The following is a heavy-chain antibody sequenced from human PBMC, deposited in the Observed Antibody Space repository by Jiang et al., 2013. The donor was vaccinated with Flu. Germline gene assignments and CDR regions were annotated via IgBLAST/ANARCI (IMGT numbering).Heavy chain of an antibody. CDR1: GGSISSSSYY. J-gene: IGHJ4*02. V-gene: IGHV4-39*07. Sequence: GLVKPSETLSLTCTVSGGSISSSSYYWGWIRQPPGKGLEWIGSIYYSGSTYYNPSLKSRVTISVDTSKNQFSLKLSSVTAADTAVYYCAREAPFPDYSNYDNHDLYDYWGQGTLVTVSS. CDR3: AREAPFPDYSNYDNHDLYDY. D-gene: IGHD4-11*01. CDR2: IYYSGST.